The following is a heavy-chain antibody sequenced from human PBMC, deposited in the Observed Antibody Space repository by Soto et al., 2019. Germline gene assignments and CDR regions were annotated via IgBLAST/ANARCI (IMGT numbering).Heavy chain of an antibody. CDR3: AKDMKGGCSSWWDPTYYYYGLDV. CDR2: ISWNSGSI. CDR1: GFTFDDYA. J-gene: IGHJ6*02. V-gene: IGHV3-9*01. Sequence: PGGSLRLSCAASGFTFDDYAMHWVRQAPGKGLEWVSGISWNSGSIGYADSVKGRFTISRDNAKNSLYLQMNSLRAEDTALYYCAKDMKGGCSSWWDPTYYYYGLDVWGQGTTVTVSS. D-gene: IGHD6-13*01.